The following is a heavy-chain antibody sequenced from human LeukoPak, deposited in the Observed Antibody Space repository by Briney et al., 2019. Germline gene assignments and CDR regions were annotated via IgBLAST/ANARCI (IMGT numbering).Heavy chain of an antibody. V-gene: IGHV3-30-3*01. CDR3: ARSKVWGAYDH. D-gene: IGHD1-26*01. CDR1: GFTFSSYA. CDR2: ISYDGSNK. J-gene: IGHJ4*02. Sequence: GGSLRLSCAASGFTFSSYAMHWVRQAPGKGLEWVAVISYDGSNKYYADSVKGRFTISRDNAKNSLYLQMNSLRAEDTAVYYCARSKVWGAYDHWGQGTLVTVSS.